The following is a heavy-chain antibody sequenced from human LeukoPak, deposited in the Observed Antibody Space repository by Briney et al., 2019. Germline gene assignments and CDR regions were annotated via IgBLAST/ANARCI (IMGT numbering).Heavy chain of an antibody. Sequence: GGSLRLSCAASGFGFSTYGMSWVRQAPGKGLEWVSIISANGGTTYYADSVKGRFTISRDNSKDTLYLQMNSLRAEDTAVYYCAKDGYYDSSAYYYVRYFDLWGRGTLVTVSS. CDR3: AKDGYYDSSAYYYVRYFDL. J-gene: IGHJ2*01. CDR1: GFGFSTYG. V-gene: IGHV3-23*01. CDR2: ISANGGTT. D-gene: IGHD3-22*01.